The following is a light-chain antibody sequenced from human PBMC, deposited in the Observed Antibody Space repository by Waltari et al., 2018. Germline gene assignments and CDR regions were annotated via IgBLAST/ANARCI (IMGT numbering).Light chain of an antibody. V-gene: IGLV3-19*01. J-gene: IGLJ2*01. Sequence: SSELTQDPAVSVALGQTVRIKCQGDSLTSFHTTWYQQKPPHAPVLVIFGTRFRPSGIPDRFSGSSSGNTASLIITGAQAEDEADYYCISRDITGALVVFGGGTKLTVL. CDR1: SLTSFH. CDR2: GTR. CDR3: ISRDITGALVV.